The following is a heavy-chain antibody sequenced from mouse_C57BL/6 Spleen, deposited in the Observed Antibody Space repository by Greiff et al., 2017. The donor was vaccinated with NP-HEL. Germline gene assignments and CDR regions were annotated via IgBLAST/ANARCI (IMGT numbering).Heavy chain of an antibody. V-gene: IGHV1-80*01. Sequence: QVQLQQSGAELVKPGASVKISCKASGYAFSSYWMNWVKQRPGKGLEWIGQIYPGDGDTNYNGKFKGKATLTSDKSSSTAYMQLSSLTSEDSAVYFCARSGGRGYLDYWGQGTTLTVSS. J-gene: IGHJ2*01. CDR2: IYPGDGDT. CDR1: GYAFSSYW. D-gene: IGHD3-3*01. CDR3: ARSGGRGYLDY.